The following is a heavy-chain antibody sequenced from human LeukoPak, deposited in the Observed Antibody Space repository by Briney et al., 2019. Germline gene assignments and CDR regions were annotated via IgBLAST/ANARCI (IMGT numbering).Heavy chain of an antibody. CDR1: GFTFDDYA. Sequence: QPGGSLRLSCAASGFTFDDYAMHWVRQAPGKGLEWVSLISGDGGSTYYADSVKGRFTISRDNSKNSLYLQMNSLRTEDTALSYSAKGLRGWWELRESDAYWGQGTLVTVSS. CDR3: AKGLRGWWELRESDAY. CDR2: ISGDGGST. J-gene: IGHJ4*02. V-gene: IGHV3-43*02. D-gene: IGHD1-26*01.